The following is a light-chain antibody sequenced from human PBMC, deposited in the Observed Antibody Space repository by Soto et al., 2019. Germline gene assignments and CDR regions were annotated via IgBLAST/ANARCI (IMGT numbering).Light chain of an antibody. CDR1: SRDVGGFNY. Sequence: QSALTQPASVSGSPGQSITISCTGTSRDVGGFNYVSWYQQHPGKAPKLMIYDVTNRPSGVSYRFSGSKSGNTASLTISGLQAEDEADYYSNSYASSSTDVFGTGTKVTVL. CDR2: DVT. V-gene: IGLV2-14*03. CDR3: NSYASSSTDV. J-gene: IGLJ1*01.